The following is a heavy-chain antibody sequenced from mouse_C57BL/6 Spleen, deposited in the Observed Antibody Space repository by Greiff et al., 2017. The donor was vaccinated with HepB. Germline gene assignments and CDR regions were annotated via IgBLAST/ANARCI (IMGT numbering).Heavy chain of an antibody. Sequence: VQLQQSGPELVKPGASVKISCKASGYTFTDYYMNWVKQSHGKSLEWIGDINPNNGGTSYNQKFKGKATLTVDKSSSTAYMELRSLTSEDSAVYYCARSSRQLRPYYFDYWGQGTTLTVSS. CDR2: INPNNGGT. J-gene: IGHJ2*01. CDR1: GYTFTDYY. D-gene: IGHD3-2*02. CDR3: ARSSRQLRPYYFDY. V-gene: IGHV1-26*01.